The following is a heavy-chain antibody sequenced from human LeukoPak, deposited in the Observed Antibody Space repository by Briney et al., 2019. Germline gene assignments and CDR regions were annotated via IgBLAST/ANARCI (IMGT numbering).Heavy chain of an antibody. V-gene: IGHV1-18*01. CDR3: ARVIAAAGTYYYYYYMDV. J-gene: IGHJ6*03. CDR1: GYTFTSYG. D-gene: IGHD6-13*01. Sequence: ASVKVSCKASGYTFTSYGISWVRQAPGQGLEWMGWISAYNGNTNYAQKLQGRVTMTTDTSTSTAYMELRSLRSDDTAVYYCARVIAAAGTYYYYYYMDVWGKGTTVTVSS. CDR2: ISAYNGNT.